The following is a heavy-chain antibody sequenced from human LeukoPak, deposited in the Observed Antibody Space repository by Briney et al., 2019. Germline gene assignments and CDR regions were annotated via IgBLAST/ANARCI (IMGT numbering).Heavy chain of an antibody. CDR1: GGSISSSSYY. D-gene: IGHD3-3*01. J-gene: IGHJ6*03. CDR2: IYTSGST. V-gene: IGHV4-61*02. Sequence: PSETLSLTCTVSGGSISSSSYYWSWIRQPAGKGLEWIGRIYTSGSTNYNPSLKSRVTISVDTSKNQFSLKPSSVTAADTAVYYCARVHALRFLEWLSHKGSYYYYYMDVWGKGTTVTVSS. CDR3: ARVHALRFLEWLSHKGSYYYYYMDV.